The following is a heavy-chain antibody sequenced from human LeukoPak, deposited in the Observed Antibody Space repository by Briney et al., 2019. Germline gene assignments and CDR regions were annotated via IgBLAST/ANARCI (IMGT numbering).Heavy chain of an antibody. D-gene: IGHD3-10*02. CDR3: AELGITKIGSV. J-gene: IGHJ6*04. Sequence: GRSLTLSCAASGFTFDDYAMHWVRQAPGKGLERVSGISWNSGSIVYAVSVKGLFTISRDNAKNSLYLQMNSLRAEDTAVYYCAELGITKIGSVWGKGTTVTISS. CDR1: GFTFDDYA. CDR2: ISWNSGSI. V-gene: IGHV3-9*01.